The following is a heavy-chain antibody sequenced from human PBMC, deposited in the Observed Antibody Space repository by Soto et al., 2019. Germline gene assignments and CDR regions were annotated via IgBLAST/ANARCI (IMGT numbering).Heavy chain of an antibody. CDR1: GGSFSGYY. D-gene: IGHD3-22*01. CDR2: INHSGST. CDR3: ERVCYTYYYDSSGPKRYYFHY. Sequence: PAETLSLTCAVYGGSFSGYYWRWIRQPPGKGLEWIWEINHSGSTNYNPSLKNRRTISVDTSKNQFSLTLSSVTAADNAVYYCERVCYTYYYDSSGPKRYYFHYWGQGTLVTVSS. V-gene: IGHV4-34*01. J-gene: IGHJ4*02.